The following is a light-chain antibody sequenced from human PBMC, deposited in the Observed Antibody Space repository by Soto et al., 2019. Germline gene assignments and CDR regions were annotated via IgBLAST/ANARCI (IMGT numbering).Light chain of an antibody. V-gene: IGKV1-8*01. J-gene: IGKJ1*01. CDR1: QGISSY. CDR3: QQDYSYPLT. Sequence: AIRKKQSQSSFSASTGDRVTITCRASQGISSYLAWYQQKPGKAPKLLIYAASTLQSGVPSRFSGSGSGTDFTLTISCLQSEDFATYYCQQDYSYPLTFGQGTKVDIK. CDR2: AAS.